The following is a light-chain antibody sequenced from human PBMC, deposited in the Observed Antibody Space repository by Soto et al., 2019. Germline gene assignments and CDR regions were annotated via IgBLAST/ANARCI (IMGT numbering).Light chain of an antibody. CDR2: TTS. CDR1: HPINKW. Sequence: DIEMPQSPSSLSASVGDRVSITCRASHPINKWLAWYQQKPNQAPRSLIYTTSIRQSGVPSRFSGSGSVTDFTLTITSLQPEDFATYFCQQYANYPLTCGQGTRLDI. J-gene: IGKJ5*01. V-gene: IGKV1D-16*01. CDR3: QQYANYPLT.